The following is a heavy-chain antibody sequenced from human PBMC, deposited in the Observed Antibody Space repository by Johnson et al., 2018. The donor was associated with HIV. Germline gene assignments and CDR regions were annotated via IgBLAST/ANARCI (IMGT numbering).Heavy chain of an antibody. D-gene: IGHD2-15*01. J-gene: IGHJ3*02. Sequence: VQLVESGGGLVQPGGSLRLSCAASGFTFSNYWMHWVRQVPGKGLEWVSRIYSDGTSTTYADSVKGRFTISRDNSKNTLYLQMNSLRAEDTAVYYCATPQEGYSAFDIWGQGTMVTVSS. V-gene: IGHV3-74*02. CDR1: GFTFSNYW. CDR2: IYSDGTST. CDR3: ATPQEGYSAFDI.